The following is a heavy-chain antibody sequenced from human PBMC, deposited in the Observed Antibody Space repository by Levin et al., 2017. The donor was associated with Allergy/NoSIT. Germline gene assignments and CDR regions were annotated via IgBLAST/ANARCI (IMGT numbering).Heavy chain of an antibody. D-gene: IGHD2-8*02. CDR1: GFTFSNYA. J-gene: IGHJ4*02. V-gene: IGHV3-30-3*01. CDR2: ISYDGSNK. Sequence: AGGSLRLSCAASGFTFSNYAMHWVRQAPGKGLEWVAVISYDGSNKHYADSVKGRFTISRDNSKNTLYLQMNSLRPEDTAVYYCAHLIVLVENRQPSGVDYWGQGTLVTVSS. CDR3: AHLIVLVENRQPSGVDY.